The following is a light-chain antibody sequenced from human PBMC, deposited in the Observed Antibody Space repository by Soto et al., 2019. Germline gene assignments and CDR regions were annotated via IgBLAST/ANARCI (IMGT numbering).Light chain of an antibody. J-gene: IGKJ1*01. CDR3: PTDYDYSWT. CDR2: KAS. CDR1: HNLNGW. V-gene: IGKV1-5*03. Sequence: DIQMTQSPSTLSASVGDRVTITCRASHNLNGWLAWFQQKPGKAPKVLIYKASNLETGVPSRFSGSGSGTEFPPTIRRLEPGGFCTYYCPTDYDYSWTFGQGTKVEIK.